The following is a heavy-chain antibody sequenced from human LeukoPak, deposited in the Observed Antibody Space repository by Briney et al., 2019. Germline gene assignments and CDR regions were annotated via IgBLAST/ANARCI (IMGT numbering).Heavy chain of an antibody. CDR1: GFTFSSYA. CDR3: AKDMALDGVPREAFDY. J-gene: IGHJ4*02. D-gene: IGHD3-3*01. V-gene: IGHV3-43*02. CDR2: ISGDGGST. Sequence: GGSLRLSCAASGFTFSSYAMSWVRQAPGKGLEWVSLISGDGGSTYYADSVKGRFTISRDNSKNSLYLQMNSLRTEDTALYYCAKDMALDGVPREAFDYWGQGTLVTVSS.